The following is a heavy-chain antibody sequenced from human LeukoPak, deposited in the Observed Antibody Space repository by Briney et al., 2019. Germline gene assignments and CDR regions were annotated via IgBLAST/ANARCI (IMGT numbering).Heavy chain of an antibody. J-gene: IGHJ6*02. CDR1: GGSISSGPYY. CDR2: ITYSGNT. CDR3: ARGTHGSSSWYVLGNYYYYYGMDV. D-gene: IGHD6-13*01. V-gene: IGHV4-31*03. Sequence: SETLSLTCTVSGGSISSGPYYWIWIRQHPGKGLEWIGYITYSGNTYYYPALNSRVTVSLDASKTQFSLKLSSVTAADTAVYYCARGTHGSSSWYVLGNYYYYYGMDVWGQGTTVTVSS.